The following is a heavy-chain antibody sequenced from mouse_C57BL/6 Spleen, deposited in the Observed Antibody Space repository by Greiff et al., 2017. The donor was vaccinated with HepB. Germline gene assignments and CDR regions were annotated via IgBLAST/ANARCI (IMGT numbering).Heavy chain of an antibody. D-gene: IGHD4-1*01. J-gene: IGHJ2*01. CDR2: IYPGDGDT. CDR3: ATNWVYYFDY. V-gene: IGHV1-82*01. CDR1: GYAFSSSW. Sequence: QVQLQQSGPELVKPGASVKISCKASGYAFSSSWMNWVKQRPGKGLEWIGRIYPGDGDTNYNGKFKGKATLTADKSSSTAYMQLSSLTSEDSAVYFCATNWVYYFDYWGQGTTLTVSS.